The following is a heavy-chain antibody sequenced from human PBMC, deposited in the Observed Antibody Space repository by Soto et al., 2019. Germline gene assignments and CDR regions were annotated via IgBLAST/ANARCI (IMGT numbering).Heavy chain of an antibody. CDR3: ARVIAVADSGNWFGS. Sequence: QVQLVQSGAEVKKPGASVKVSCKASGYTFSNYGLSWVRQAPGQGLECMGWVSTYNDDTAYAQKFQDRVTMTRDTSTSTVYMELRSLRSDDTAVYYCARVIAVADSGNWFGSWGQGTLVTVAS. CDR2: VSTYNDDT. CDR1: GYTFSNYG. D-gene: IGHD6-19*01. J-gene: IGHJ5*01. V-gene: IGHV1-18*04.